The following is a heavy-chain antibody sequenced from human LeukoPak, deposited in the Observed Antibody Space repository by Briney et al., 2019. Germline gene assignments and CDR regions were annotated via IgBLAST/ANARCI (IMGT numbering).Heavy chain of an antibody. Sequence: SETLSLTCTVSGGSISSYYWSWIRQPPGKGLEWLGYISYSGSTNYNPSLKSRVTISVDTSKNQFSLKLSSVTAADTAVYYCARGLGHRRYFDWSYTRGFDYWGQGTLVTVSS. CDR3: ARGLGHRRYFDWSYTRGFDY. D-gene: IGHD3-9*01. CDR1: GGSISSYY. CDR2: ISYSGST. V-gene: IGHV4-59*01. J-gene: IGHJ4*02.